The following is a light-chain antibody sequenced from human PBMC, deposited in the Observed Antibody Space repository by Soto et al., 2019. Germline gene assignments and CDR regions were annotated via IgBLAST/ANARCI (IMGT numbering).Light chain of an antibody. CDR2: VGTGGIVG. Sequence: QSVLTQPPSASASLGASVTLTCTLSCGYSNYKVDWYQQRPGKGPRFVMRVGTGGIVGSKGDGIPDRFSVLGSGLNRYLTIKNIQEEDESDYHCGADHGSGSNFGRVFGGGTKLTVL. J-gene: IGLJ2*01. CDR3: GADHGSGSNFGRV. V-gene: IGLV9-49*01. CDR1: CGYSNYK.